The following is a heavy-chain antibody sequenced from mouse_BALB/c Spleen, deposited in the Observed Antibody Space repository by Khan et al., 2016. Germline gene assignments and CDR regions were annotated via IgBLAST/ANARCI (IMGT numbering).Heavy chain of an antibody. Sequence: EVQLQESGPGLVKPSQSLSLTCTVTGYSITSNSAWNGIRQFPGNKLEWLAYITYSGSTGYNPPLSSRIDITRDTSKNKFLLQLNYVTTEDTATYSCARDGLYDFSAIDSCGPGTFVTVSS. CDR2: ITYSGST. CDR3: ARDGLYDFSAIDS. D-gene: IGHD2-3*01. V-gene: IGHV3-2*02. J-gene: IGHJ4*01. CDR1: GYSITSNSA.